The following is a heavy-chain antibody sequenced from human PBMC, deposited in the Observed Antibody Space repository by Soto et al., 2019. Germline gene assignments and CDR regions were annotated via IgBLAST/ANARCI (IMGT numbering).Heavy chain of an antibody. V-gene: IGHV4-34*01. D-gene: IGHD4-17*01. CDR2: INHSGST. CDR1: GGSFSGYY. J-gene: IGHJ6*02. CDR3: ARERRRDYGDYVRLYYYYGMDV. Sequence: PSETLSLTCTVSGGSFSGYYWSWIRQPPGKGLEWIGEINHSGSTNYNPSLKSRVTISVDTSKNQFSLKLSSVTAADTAVYYCARERRRDYGDYVRLYYYYGMDVWGQGTTVTVSS.